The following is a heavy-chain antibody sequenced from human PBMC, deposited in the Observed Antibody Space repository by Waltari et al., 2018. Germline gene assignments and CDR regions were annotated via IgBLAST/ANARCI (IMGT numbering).Heavy chain of an antibody. V-gene: IGHV4-39*07. CDR3: ARGFGSATTSRFDP. CDR2: MDDRGRT. Sequence: QLQLQESGPGLVKPPETLSLTCTVSGGSISSSSYYWGWIRQPPEKGLEWVASMDDRGRTTYNQSLKSRVTISVATSKSHLSLEVRSVTAADTAVYYCARGFGSATTSRFDPWGQGIVVTVSS. CDR1: GGSISSSSYY. D-gene: IGHD5-12*01. J-gene: IGHJ5*02.